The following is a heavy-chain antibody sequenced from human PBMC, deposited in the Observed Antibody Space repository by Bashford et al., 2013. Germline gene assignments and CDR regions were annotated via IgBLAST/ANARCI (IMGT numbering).Heavy chain of an antibody. V-gene: IGHV1-2*02. J-gene: IGHJ4*02. CDR3: ARGTHIVVVPAAIDY. Sequence: SSVKVSCKASGYRFTVYYIHWLRQAPGQGLEWMGCINTNTGDTDYAQKFQGRVTMTRDTSISTAYMEVASLRSDDTAVYYCARGTHIVVVPAAIDYWGQGTLVTVSS. CDR2: INTNTGDT. D-gene: IGHD2-2*01. CDR1: GYRFTVYY.